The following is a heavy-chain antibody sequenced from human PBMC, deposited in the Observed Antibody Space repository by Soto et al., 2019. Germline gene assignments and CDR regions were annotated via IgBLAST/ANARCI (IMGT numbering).Heavy chain of an antibody. V-gene: IGHV4-4*02. CDR3: VRVPNY. J-gene: IGHJ4*02. CDR1: GDSISSLNW. CDR2: IHHNGNT. Sequence: QVQLQESGPELVKPSGTLSLTCTVSGDSISSLNWWSWVRQPPGKGLEWLGQIHHNGNTDYNASLTSRVTISLDKSKNQFSLNLNSVTVADTAVYYCVRVPNYWGQGTLVTVSS.